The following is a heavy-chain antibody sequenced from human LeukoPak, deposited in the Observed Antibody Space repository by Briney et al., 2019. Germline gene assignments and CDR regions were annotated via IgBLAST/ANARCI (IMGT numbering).Heavy chain of an antibody. V-gene: IGHV3-74*01. Sequence: PGGSLRLSCAASGFTFSSYGMHWGRQAPGKGLEWVSRVIRDGSFTNYADSVKGRFTISRDNAKNTLYLQMSSLRAEDTAVYFCLRDGDDFNFDYWGQGSLVTVSS. J-gene: IGHJ4*02. D-gene: IGHD5-24*01. CDR1: GFTFSSYG. CDR3: LRDGDDFNFDY. CDR2: VIRDGSFT.